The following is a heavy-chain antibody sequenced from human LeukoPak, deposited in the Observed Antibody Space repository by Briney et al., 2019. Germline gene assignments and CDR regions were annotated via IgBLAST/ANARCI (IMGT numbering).Heavy chain of an antibody. J-gene: IGHJ6*04. CDR2: ISYDGSNK. CDR1: GFTFSSYG. Sequence: GRSLRLSCAASGFTFSSYGMHWVRQAPGKGLEWVAGISYDGSNKYYADFVKGRFTISRDNSKNMLYLQMNSLRAEDTAVYYCAKDQLPGSGHYSYYGMDVWGKGTTVTVSS. D-gene: IGHD2-2*01. CDR3: AKDQLPGSGHYSYYGMDV. V-gene: IGHV3-30*18.